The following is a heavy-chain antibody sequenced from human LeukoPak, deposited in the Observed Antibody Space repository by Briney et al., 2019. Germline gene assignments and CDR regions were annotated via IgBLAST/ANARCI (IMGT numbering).Heavy chain of an antibody. V-gene: IGHV1-2*04. CDR2: INPNSGGT. CDR1: GYTFTGYY. CDR3: ARAYSGWSFYFDY. Sequence: ASVKVSCKASGYTFTGYYMHWVRQAPGQGLEWMGWINPNSGGTNYAQKFQGWVTMTRDTSISTAYMELSRLRSDDTAVYYCARAYSGWSFYFDYWGQGTLVTVSS. J-gene: IGHJ4*02. D-gene: IGHD6-19*01.